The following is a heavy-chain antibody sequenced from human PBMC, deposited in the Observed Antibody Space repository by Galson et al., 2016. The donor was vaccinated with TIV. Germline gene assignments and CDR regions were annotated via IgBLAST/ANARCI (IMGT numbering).Heavy chain of an antibody. CDR1: GFTVSSNY. CDR3: ASHQAAAGIDAFDI. CDR2: IYSGGST. J-gene: IGHJ3*02. D-gene: IGHD6-13*01. V-gene: IGHV3-53*05. Sequence: SLRLSCAASGFTVSSNYMTWVRQAPGKGLESVSVIYSGGSTYYIDPVKGRFTISRDTSKNTLYLQMNSLRVEDTAVYYCASHQAAAGIDAFDIWGQGTMVIVSS.